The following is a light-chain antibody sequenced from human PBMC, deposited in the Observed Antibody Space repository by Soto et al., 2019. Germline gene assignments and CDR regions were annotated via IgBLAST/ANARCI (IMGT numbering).Light chain of an antibody. Sequence: DMQITQAPSSLSASLGDRGTITFLAGQGISNYLAWYQQKPGKVPKLLIYAASTLQSGVPSRFSGSGSGTDFTLTISSLQPEDVATYYCQKYNSAPPGWTFGQGTKVDIK. CDR1: QGISNY. J-gene: IGKJ1*01. V-gene: IGKV1-27*01. CDR3: QKYNSAPPGWT. CDR2: AAS.